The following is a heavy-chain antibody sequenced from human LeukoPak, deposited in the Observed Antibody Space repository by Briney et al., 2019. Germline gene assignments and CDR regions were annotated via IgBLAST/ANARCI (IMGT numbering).Heavy chain of an antibody. V-gene: IGHV3-30*03. CDR2: ISYDGSNK. CDR1: GFTFSSYG. CDR3: ASKWELLD. Sequence: GGSLRLSCAASGFTFSSYGMHWVRQAPGKGLEWVAVISYDGSNKYYADSVKGRFTISRDNSKNTLYLQMNSLRAEDTAVYYCASKWELLDWGQGTLVTVSS. J-gene: IGHJ4*02. D-gene: IGHD1-26*01.